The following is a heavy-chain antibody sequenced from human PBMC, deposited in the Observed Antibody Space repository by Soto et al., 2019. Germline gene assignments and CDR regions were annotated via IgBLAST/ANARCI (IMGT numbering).Heavy chain of an antibody. V-gene: IGHV3-30*18. J-gene: IGHJ6*02. Sequence: TGGSLRLSCAASGFTFSSYGMHWVRQAPGKGLEWVAVISYDGSNKYYADSVKGRFTISRDNSKNTLYLQMNSLRAEDTAVYYCAKDKRWRNLPPIYGVDVWGQGTSVTVSS. CDR1: GFTFSSYG. CDR2: ISYDGSNK. CDR3: AKDKRWRNLPPIYGVDV. D-gene: IGHD2-15*01.